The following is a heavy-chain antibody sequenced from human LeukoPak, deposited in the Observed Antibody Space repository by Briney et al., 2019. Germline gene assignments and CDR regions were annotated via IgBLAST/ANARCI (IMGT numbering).Heavy chain of an antibody. D-gene: IGHD3-22*01. V-gene: IGHV3-30*03. CDR3: RAATRYLDYYYDY. CDR2: ISSDGTNK. CDR1: RFTFSIFG. Sequence: GGSLRLSCAASRFTFSIFGMHWVRQAPGKGLEWIAVISSDGTNKYYADTVRGRFTISRDNSKDTLYLQMSSLRIEDTAIYYCRAATRYLDYYYDYWGQGTLVTVSS. J-gene: IGHJ4*02.